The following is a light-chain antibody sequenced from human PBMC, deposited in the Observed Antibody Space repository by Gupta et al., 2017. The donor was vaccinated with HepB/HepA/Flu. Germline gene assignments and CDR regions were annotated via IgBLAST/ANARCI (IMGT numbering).Light chain of an antibody. CDR3: SLFQSSRTRAG. Sequence: QSALTQPASVTGSPGQSITISCTGTSSDVPWYQPHPGKASKLMMYAVTLLPQRVSHRFYGVQSGDTASLTISELQTEYEAYYSCSLFQSSRTRAGFGGGTKVTVL. CDR2: AVT. V-gene: IGLV2-14*01. CDR1: SSDV. J-gene: IGLJ2*01.